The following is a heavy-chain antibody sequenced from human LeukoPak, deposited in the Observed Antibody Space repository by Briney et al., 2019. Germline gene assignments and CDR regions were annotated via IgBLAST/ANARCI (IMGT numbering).Heavy chain of an antibody. D-gene: IGHD2-2*01. CDR3: ARGRPDCSSTSCYGYYYYYMDV. CDR1: GFTFSSYS. CDR2: ISSSSSTI. V-gene: IGHV3-48*04. Sequence: PGGSLGLSCAASGFTFSSYSMNWVRQAPGKGLEWVSYISSSSSTIYYADSVKGRFTISRDNAKNSLYLQMNSLRAEDTAVYYCARGRPDCSSTSCYGYYYYYMDVWGKGTTVTASS. J-gene: IGHJ6*03.